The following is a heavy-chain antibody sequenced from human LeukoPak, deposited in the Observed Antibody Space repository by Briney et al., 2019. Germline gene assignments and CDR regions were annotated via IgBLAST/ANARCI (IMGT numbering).Heavy chain of an antibody. CDR2: IYHSGST. Sequence: SETLSLTCTVSGYSISSGYYWGWIRQPPGKGLEWIGSIYHSGSTYYNPSLESRVTISVDTSKNQFSLKLSSVTAADTAVYYCARVPMGRFEFDYWGQGTLVTVSS. CDR3: ARVPMGRFEFDY. V-gene: IGHV4-38-2*02. CDR1: GYSISSGYY. J-gene: IGHJ4*02. D-gene: IGHD3-10*01.